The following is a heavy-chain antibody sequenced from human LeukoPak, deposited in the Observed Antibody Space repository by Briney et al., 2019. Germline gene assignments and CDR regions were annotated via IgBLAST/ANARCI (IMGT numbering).Heavy chain of an antibody. V-gene: IGHV4-38-2*02. Sequence: PSETLSLTCTVSGYSISSNYYWGWIRQPPGKGLEWIGSIYHSGSTDYNPSLKSRVTISVDTSKNQFSLKLSSVTAADTAVYYCARGRLKGVVTAILGYWGQGTLVTVSS. CDR2: IYHSGST. J-gene: IGHJ4*02. CDR3: ARGRLKGVVTAILGY. CDR1: GYSISSNYY. D-gene: IGHD2-21*02.